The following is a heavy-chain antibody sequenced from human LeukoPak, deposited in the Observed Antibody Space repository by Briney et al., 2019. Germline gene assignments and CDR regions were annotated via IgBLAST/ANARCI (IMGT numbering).Heavy chain of an antibody. D-gene: IGHD1-26*01. CDR3: ARDAVSGSAGY. CDR2: ISTDGTGT. Sequence: GGSLRLSCAASGFTFSSYWMHWVRQAPGKGLVWVSRISTDGTGTGYADSVKGRFTISRDNAKNTLYLQMNSLRAEDTAVYYCARDAVSGSAGYWGQGNLVTVSS. V-gene: IGHV3-74*01. J-gene: IGHJ4*02. CDR1: GFTFSSYW.